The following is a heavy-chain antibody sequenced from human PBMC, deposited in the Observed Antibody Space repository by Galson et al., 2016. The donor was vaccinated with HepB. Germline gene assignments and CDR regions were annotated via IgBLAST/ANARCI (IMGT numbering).Heavy chain of an antibody. CDR2: VHYSGIT. Sequence: ETLSLTCAVSGASISGHYWSWIRQPPGKGLEWIGYVHYSGITNYNPSLKSRVSISIDTSKHHFSLRLTSLTVADSAIYYCARDGRAWVGLDVWGQGTTVTVSS. CDR3: ARDGRAWVGLDV. D-gene: IGHD3/OR15-3a*01. V-gene: IGHV4-59*11. J-gene: IGHJ6*01. CDR1: GASISGHY.